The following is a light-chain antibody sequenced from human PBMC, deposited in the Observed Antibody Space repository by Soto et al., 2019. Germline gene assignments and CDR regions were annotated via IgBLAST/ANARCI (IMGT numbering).Light chain of an antibody. Sequence: DIPMTQSPSSLSASVGDRVTITCRASQSISSYLNWYQQKPGKAPKLLIYAASSLQSGVPSGFSGSGSGTDFTLTISSLQPEDFATYYCQHSYSTPLTFGGGTKVEIK. V-gene: IGKV1-39*01. CDR1: QSISSY. CDR2: AAS. CDR3: QHSYSTPLT. J-gene: IGKJ4*01.